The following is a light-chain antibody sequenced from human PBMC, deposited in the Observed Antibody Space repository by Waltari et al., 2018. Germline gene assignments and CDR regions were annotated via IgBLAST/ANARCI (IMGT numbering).Light chain of an antibody. Sequence: DIQMPQSPSTLSASVGDRVTVTCRASQTIGTYLAWFQRKPGKAPKLLIYEASTLENGVPSRFSGSGSGTEFTLTISSLEPDDFATYYCQQYNSYWWTFGLGTKVEV. CDR3: QQYNSYWWT. CDR2: EAS. J-gene: IGKJ1*01. V-gene: IGKV1-5*03. CDR1: QTIGTY.